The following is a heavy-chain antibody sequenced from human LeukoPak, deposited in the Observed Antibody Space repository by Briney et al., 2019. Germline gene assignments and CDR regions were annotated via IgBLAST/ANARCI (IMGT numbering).Heavy chain of an antibody. Sequence: KPSETLSLTCTVSGGSISGSYWSWIRQPPGKGLEWIAYVYNSGSTNYNPSLKSRVTISIDTSKNQFSLKLSSLTAADTAIYYCARGIESYGDYGYWGEGILVTASS. J-gene: IGHJ4*02. V-gene: IGHV4-59*01. CDR2: VYNSGST. D-gene: IGHD4-17*01. CDR3: ARGIESYGDYGY. CDR1: GGSISGSY.